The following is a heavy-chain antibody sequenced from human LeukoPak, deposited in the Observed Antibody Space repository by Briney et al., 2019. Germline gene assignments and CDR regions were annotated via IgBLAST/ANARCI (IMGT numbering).Heavy chain of an antibody. CDR3: AYGGEGFDY. V-gene: IGHV4-34*01. CDR1: GGSFSGYY. D-gene: IGHD3-10*01. CDR2: MNHSGST. Sequence: PSETLSLTCAVYGGSFSGYYWSWIRQPPGKGLEWIGEMNHSGSTNYNPSLKGRVTISVDTSKNQFSLELTSVTAADTAVYYCAYGGEGFDYWGQGNLVTVS. J-gene: IGHJ4*02.